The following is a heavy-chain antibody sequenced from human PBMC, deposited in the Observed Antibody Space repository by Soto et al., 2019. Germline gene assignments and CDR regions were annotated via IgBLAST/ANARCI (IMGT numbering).Heavy chain of an antibody. CDR3: AKIIVSYDSSGPYPGEAFDI. CDR2: ISGSGGST. V-gene: IGHV3-23*01. D-gene: IGHD3-22*01. J-gene: IGHJ3*02. Sequence: PGGSLRLSCAASGFTFSSYAMSWVRQAPGKGLEWVSAISGSGGSTYYADSVKGRFTISRDNSKNTLYLQMNSLRAEDTAVYYCAKIIVSYDSSGPYPGEAFDIWGQGTMVTV. CDR1: GFTFSSYA.